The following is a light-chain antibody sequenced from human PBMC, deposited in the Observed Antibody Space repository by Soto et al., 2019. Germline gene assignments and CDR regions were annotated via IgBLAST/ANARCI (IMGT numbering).Light chain of an antibody. V-gene: IGKV3-11*01. J-gene: IGKJ4*02. CDR1: QSVSSQ. CDR2: DAS. CDR3: QQGSNSLT. Sequence: EIVLTQSPATLSLSPGERATLSCRASQSVSSQLAWYQHKPGQAPRLLIYDASNRATGIPARFSGSGSGTDFTLTISSLEPEDFAVYYCQQGSNSLTFGGGTKVEIK.